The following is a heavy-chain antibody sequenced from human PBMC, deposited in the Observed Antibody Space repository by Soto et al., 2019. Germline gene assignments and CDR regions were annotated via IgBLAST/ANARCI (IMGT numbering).Heavy chain of an antibody. V-gene: IGHV1-18*01. CDR3: ARDIDIVVVPAANLFDY. Sequence: ASVKVSCKASGYTFTSYGISWVRQAPGQGLEWMGWISAYNGNTNYAQKLQGRVTMTTDTSTSTAYMELRSLRSDDTAVYHCARDIDIVVVPAANLFDYWGQGTLVTVSS. J-gene: IGHJ4*02. D-gene: IGHD2-2*01. CDR2: ISAYNGNT. CDR1: GYTFTSYG.